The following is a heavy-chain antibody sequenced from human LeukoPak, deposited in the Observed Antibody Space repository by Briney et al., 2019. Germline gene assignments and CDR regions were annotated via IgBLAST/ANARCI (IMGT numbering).Heavy chain of an antibody. J-gene: IGHJ5*02. V-gene: IGHV4-30-4*01. CDR2: IYYSGST. CDR1: GGSISSGDYY. D-gene: IGHD3-10*01. CDR3: ARVWFRELYDNWFDP. Sequence: PSQTLSLTCTVSGGSISSGDYYWSWIRQPPGKGLEWIGYIYYSGSTYYNPSLKSRVTISVDTSKNQFSLKLSSVTAADTAVYYCARVWFRELYDNWFDPWGQGTLVTVSS.